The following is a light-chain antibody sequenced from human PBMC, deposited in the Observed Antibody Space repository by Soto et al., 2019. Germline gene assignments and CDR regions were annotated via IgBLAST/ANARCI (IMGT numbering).Light chain of an antibody. V-gene: IGLV1-40*01. J-gene: IGLJ2*01. CDR3: QSYDTSLSGVI. CDR1: SSNIGAGYD. Sequence: QSVLTQTPSASGTPGQRVTISCSGSSSNIGAGYDVHWYQQLPGAAPRLLIYADNNRPSGVPDRFSASNSGTSASLAITGLQGEDEAVYYCQSYDTSLSGVIFGAGTKLTVL. CDR2: ADN.